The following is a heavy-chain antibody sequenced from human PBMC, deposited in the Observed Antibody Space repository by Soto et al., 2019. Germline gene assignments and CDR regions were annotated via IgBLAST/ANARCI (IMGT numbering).Heavy chain of an antibody. D-gene: IGHD2-15*01. J-gene: IGHJ4*02. CDR3: ARDKGRSPLDY. CDR2: ISSSSTI. Sequence: GGSLRLSCAASGFTFNNYSMNWVRQAPGKGLEWVSYISSSSTIYSADSVKGRFTISRDNAKNSLYLQMNSLRAEDTAVYYCARDKGRSPLDYWGQGTLVTVSS. V-gene: IGHV3-48*04. CDR1: GFTFNNYS.